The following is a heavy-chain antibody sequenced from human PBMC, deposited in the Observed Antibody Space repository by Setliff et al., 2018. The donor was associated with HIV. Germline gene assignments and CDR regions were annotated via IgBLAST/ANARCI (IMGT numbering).Heavy chain of an antibody. CDR2: MNPNSGVS. CDR1: ATFTNVD. J-gene: IGHJ6*04. CDR3: ARGEGVGGVIITGGLDV. D-gene: IGHD3-10*01. Sequence: GASVKVSCKASATFTNVDIHWLRRATGQGLEWMGWMNPNSGVSGYGQKFQGRVTMTRDTSISTAYMELSSLTSEDTAVYYCARGEGVGGVIITGGLDVWGKGTTVTVSS. V-gene: IGHV1-8*01.